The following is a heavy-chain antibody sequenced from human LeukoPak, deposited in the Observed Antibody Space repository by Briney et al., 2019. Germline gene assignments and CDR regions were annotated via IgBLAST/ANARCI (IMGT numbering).Heavy chain of an antibody. Sequence: ASVKVSCKASGYSFTNHFLHWVRQAPGQGLEWMGWINPNSGGTNYAQKFQGRVTMTRETSITTAYMELSRLRSDDTAVYYCARVGYYGSGSFPQSSDPWGQGTLVTVSS. CDR2: INPNSGGT. D-gene: IGHD3-10*01. CDR3: ARVGYYGSGSFPQSSDP. CDR1: GYSFTNHF. V-gene: IGHV1-2*02. J-gene: IGHJ5*02.